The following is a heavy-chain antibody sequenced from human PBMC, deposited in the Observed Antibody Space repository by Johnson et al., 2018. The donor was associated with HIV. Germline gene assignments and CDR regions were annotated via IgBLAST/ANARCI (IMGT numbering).Heavy chain of an antibody. V-gene: IGHV3-30*04. D-gene: IGHD3-16*01. CDR2: ISYDGSNK. Sequence: QVQLMESGGGVVQPGRSLRLSCAASGFTFSSYAMHWVRQAPGKGLEWVAVISYDGSNKYYADSVKGRFTISRDNSKNTLYLQMNSLRAEDTAVYYCAREGEGGAFDIWGQGTVVTVSS. CDR3: AREGEGGAFDI. CDR1: GFTFSSYA. J-gene: IGHJ3*02.